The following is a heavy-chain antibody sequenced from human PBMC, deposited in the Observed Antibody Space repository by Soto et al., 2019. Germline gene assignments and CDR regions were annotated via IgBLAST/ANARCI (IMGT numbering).Heavy chain of an antibody. D-gene: IGHD3-22*01. Sequence: SETLSLTCTVSGGSISSGGYYWSWIRQHPGKGLEWIGYIYYSGSTYYNPSLKSRVTISVDTSKNQFSLKLSSVTAADTAVYYCARYYYDSSGYYYFDYWGQGTLVTV. CDR1: GGSISSGGYY. CDR2: IYYSGST. V-gene: IGHV4-31*03. CDR3: ARYYYDSSGYYYFDY. J-gene: IGHJ4*02.